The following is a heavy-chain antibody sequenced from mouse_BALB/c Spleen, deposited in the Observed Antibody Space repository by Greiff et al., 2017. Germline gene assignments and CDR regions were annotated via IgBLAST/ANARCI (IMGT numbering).Heavy chain of an antibody. Sequence: EVMLVESGGGLVQPGGSRKLSCAASGFTFSRFGMHWVRQAPEEGLEWVAYISSGNSTIYYEDTLKGRFTISRDNPKNTLFLQMTSLRSEDTAMYYCARSFNYGSSYVAYWGQGTLVTVSA. CDR1: GFTFSRFG. V-gene: IGHV5-17*02. CDR3: ARSFNYGSSYVAY. CDR2: ISSGNSTI. D-gene: IGHD1-1*01. J-gene: IGHJ3*01.